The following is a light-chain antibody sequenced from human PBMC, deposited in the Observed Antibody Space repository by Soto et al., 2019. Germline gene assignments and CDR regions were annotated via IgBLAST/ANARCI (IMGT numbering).Light chain of an antibody. J-gene: IGKJ1*01. CDR3: QQYNSSPWT. V-gene: IGKV1-5*03. CDR1: QSISSW. Sequence: DSQMTQSPATVSAAVGDRVTISCRASQSISSWVAWYQQKPGKAPKLLIYKASNLESGVPSRFSGSGSGTEFTLTISSLLPDDFATYYCQQYNSSPWTFRQGTKVEVK. CDR2: KAS.